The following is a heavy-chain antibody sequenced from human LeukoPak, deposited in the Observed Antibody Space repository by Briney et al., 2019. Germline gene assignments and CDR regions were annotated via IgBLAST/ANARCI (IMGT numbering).Heavy chain of an antibody. V-gene: IGHV3-48*01. CDR3: AKGKYSSGWQHDAFDI. J-gene: IGHJ3*02. D-gene: IGHD6-19*01. Sequence: PGGSLRLSCAASGFTFSSYSMHWVRQAPGKGLEWVSYISSSTSTMYYADSVKGRFTISRDNSKSTVYLQMNSLRAEDTALYYCAKGKYSSGWQHDAFDIWGPGTMVTVSS. CDR2: ISSSTSTM. CDR1: GFTFSSYS.